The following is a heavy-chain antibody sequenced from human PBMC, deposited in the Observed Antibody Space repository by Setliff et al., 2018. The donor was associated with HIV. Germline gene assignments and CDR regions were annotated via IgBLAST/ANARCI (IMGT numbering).Heavy chain of an antibody. D-gene: IGHD2-2*01. CDR1: GAYISSSGYS. Sequence: SETLSLTCTVSGAYISSSGYSWGWIRQPPGKGLEWIGTIYYSGSTYYNPSLTSRVTISVDTSKNQFSLKRFSVTAADPAVYDCASQQYIPPAISPFLIWGQGTMVTVSS. V-gene: IGHV4-39*07. CDR2: IYYSGST. J-gene: IGHJ3*02. CDR3: ASQQYIPPAISPFLI.